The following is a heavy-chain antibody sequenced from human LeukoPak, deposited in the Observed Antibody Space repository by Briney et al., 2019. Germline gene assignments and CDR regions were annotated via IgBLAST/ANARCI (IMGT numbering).Heavy chain of an antibody. CDR1: GFTFSSYA. CDR3: AKPVPYYSGSYYALDY. D-gene: IGHD1-26*01. CDR2: ISGSGGST. J-gene: IGHJ4*02. V-gene: IGHV3-23*01. Sequence: GGSLRLSCAASGFTFSSYAMSWVRQAPGKGLEWVSAISGSGGSTYYADSVKGRFTISRDNSKNTLYLQMNSLRAEDTAVYYCAKPVPYYSGSYYALDYWGQGTLVTVSS.